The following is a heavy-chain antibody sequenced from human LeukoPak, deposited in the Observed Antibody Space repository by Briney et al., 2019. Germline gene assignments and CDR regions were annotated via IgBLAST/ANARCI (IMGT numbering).Heavy chain of an antibody. Sequence: GGSLRLTCAASGFTFSSYAMSCVRQAPGKGLEWVSAISGSGGSTYYADSVKGRFTISRDNSKNTLYLQMNSLRAEDTAVYYCAKDPPGYQLLFDYWGQGTLVTVSS. V-gene: IGHV3-23*01. CDR3: AKDPPGYQLLFDY. J-gene: IGHJ4*02. CDR2: ISGSGGST. D-gene: IGHD2-2*01. CDR1: GFTFSSYA.